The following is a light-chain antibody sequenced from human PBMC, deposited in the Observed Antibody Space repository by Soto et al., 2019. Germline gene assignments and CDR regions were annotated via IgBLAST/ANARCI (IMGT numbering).Light chain of an antibody. J-gene: IGKJ5*01. V-gene: IGKV1-17*01. CDR2: GAS. CDR1: QDISDD. CDR3: QQYDGLPT. Sequence: IQMTQSPSSLSASVGDRVTITCRASQDISDDVGCYQQTPGKAPKLLISGASRLQSGVPSRFSGSGSGAAFTLTITSLRPEDVATYYCQQYDGLPTFGQGTRLEI.